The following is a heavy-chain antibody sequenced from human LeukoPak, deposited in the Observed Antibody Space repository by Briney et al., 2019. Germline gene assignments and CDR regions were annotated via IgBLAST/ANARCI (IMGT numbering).Heavy chain of an antibody. CDR2: ISPYNADT. D-gene: IGHD4-17*01. V-gene: IGHV1-18*01. J-gene: IGHJ5*02. CDR3: ARVTTVTRSPWSWGPKKIGQEVNWFDP. Sequence: ASVKVSCKASGYTFSDYSITWVRQAPGQGLEWMGWISPYNADTNYAQNFQGRVTMTTGRSTRTGYMELRNLRSDDTAVYYCARVTTVTRSPWSWGPKKIGQEVNWFDPWGQGTLITVS. CDR1: GYTFSDYS.